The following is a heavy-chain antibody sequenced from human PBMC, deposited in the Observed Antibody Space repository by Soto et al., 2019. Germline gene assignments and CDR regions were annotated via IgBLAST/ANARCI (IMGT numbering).Heavy chain of an antibody. V-gene: IGHV5-10-1*01. Sequence: GESLKISCKASGYSIAGYWITWVRQKPGKGLEWMGRIDPSDSQTYISPSFRSHVTISATKSITTVFLQWSSLRASDTAMYYCEEQIYDSDTGPNFQYYFDSWGQGTPVTVSS. CDR1: GYSIAGYW. CDR2: IDPSDSQT. CDR3: EEQIYDSDTGPNFQYYFDS. D-gene: IGHD3-22*01. J-gene: IGHJ4*02.